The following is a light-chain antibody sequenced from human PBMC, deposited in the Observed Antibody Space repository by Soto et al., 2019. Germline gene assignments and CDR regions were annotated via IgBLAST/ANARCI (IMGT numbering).Light chain of an antibody. J-gene: IGLJ1*01. CDR2: RNN. Sequence: QPVLTQPPSASGTPGQRVTISCSGSSSNIGSNYVYWYQQLPGTAPKLLIYRNNQRPSGVPDRFSGSKSGTSASLAISGLRSEDEADYYCAAWDDSLSGYVFGPGTKLTVL. V-gene: IGLV1-47*01. CDR3: AAWDDSLSGYV. CDR1: SSNIGSNY.